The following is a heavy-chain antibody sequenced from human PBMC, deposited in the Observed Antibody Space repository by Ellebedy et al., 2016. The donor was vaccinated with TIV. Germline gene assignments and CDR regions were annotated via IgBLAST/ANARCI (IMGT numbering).Heavy chain of an antibody. CDR2: IKQDESEK. Sequence: GGSLRLXCAASGFTFSNYWMHWVRQAPGRGLEWVANIKQDESEKYYVDSAKGRFTISRDNAKNSLYLQMNSLRVEDTAVYYCGRAMDVWGKGTTVTVSS. CDR3: GRAMDV. J-gene: IGHJ6*04. V-gene: IGHV3-7*01. CDR1: GFTFSNYW.